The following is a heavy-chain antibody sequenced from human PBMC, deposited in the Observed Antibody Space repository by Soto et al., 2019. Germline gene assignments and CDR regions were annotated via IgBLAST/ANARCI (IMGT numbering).Heavy chain of an antibody. J-gene: IGHJ3*02. CDR3: ARELYSSTWSTGGAFDI. V-gene: IGHV1-46*01. D-gene: IGHD6-13*01. CDR1: GFPFPSFS. CDR2: INPSGGRH. Sequence: ASVKVSCKVSGFPFPSFSIHWVRQPPGQGLEWMGKINPSGGRHYAQKFHGRVTMTTDTSTSTVYMELSSLRSEDTAVYYCARELYSSTWSTGGAFDIWGQGTVVTVSS.